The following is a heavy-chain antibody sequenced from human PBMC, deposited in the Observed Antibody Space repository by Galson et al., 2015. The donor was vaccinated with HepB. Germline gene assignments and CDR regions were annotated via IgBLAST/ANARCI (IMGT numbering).Heavy chain of an antibody. V-gene: IGHV4-4*02. CDR2: VSHSWST. CDR1: GASVSSYGW. J-gene: IGHJ4*02. CDR3: ATRGLGGPY. Sequence: SETLSLTCAVSGASVSSYGWGGLVRQAPGQGLEWVGEVSHSWSTNYNPSLKTRVTISLDKSKNQFSLKLRSVTAADTAVYYCATRGLGGPYWGQGTLVTVSS. D-gene: IGHD3-10*01.